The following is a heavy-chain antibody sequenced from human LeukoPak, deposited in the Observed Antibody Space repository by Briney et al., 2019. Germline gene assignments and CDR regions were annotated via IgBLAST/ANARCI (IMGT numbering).Heavy chain of an antibody. CDR2: ISGRGGST. CDR3: AKNWAARGIYYYYYMDV. CDR1: GFTFSSYA. V-gene: IGHV3-23*01. Sequence: PGGSLRLSCAASGFTFSSYAMTWVRQAPGKGLEWGSGISGRGGSTYYADSVKGRFPISRDNSKNTLYLQMNSLRAEDTAVYYCAKNWAARGIYYYYYMDVWGKGTTVTVSS. D-gene: IGHD6-6*01. J-gene: IGHJ6*03.